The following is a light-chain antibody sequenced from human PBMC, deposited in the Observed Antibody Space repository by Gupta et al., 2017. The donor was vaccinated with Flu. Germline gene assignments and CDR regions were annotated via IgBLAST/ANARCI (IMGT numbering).Light chain of an antibody. J-gene: IGKJ4*01. CDR3: QQYNTDPRA. Sequence: IQLTQSPSTLSASIGDRVTITCRASQSISNWLAWYQQKPGKAPKLLIYKASNLESGGPSTFSGSGSGTEFTLTISSLQPDDFATYYCQQYNTDPRAFGGGTKVEIK. CDR1: QSISNW. V-gene: IGKV1-5*03. CDR2: KAS.